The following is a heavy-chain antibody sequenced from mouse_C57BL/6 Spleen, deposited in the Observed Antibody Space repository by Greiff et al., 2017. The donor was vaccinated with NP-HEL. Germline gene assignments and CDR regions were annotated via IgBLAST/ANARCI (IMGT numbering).Heavy chain of an antibody. CDR3: ARKRCSSYAMDY. D-gene: IGHD1-1*01. J-gene: IGHJ4*01. CDR2: INPSNGGT. V-gene: IGHV1-53*01. CDR1: GYTFTSYW. Sequence: QVQLQQPGTELVKPGASVKLSCKASGYTFTSYWMHWVKQRPGQGLEWIGNINPSNGGTNYNEKFKIKATLTVDKSSSTAYMQLSSLTSEDSAVYYCARKRCSSYAMDYWGQGTSVTVSS.